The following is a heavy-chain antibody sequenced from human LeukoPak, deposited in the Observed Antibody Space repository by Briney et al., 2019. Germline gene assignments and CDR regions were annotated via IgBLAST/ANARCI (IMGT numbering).Heavy chain of an antibody. CDR3: AREKGGYYGSGSRFDL. CDR2: IRSGGDTI. J-gene: IGHJ2*01. V-gene: IGHV3-11*01. Sequence: GGSLRLSCEASGFTFKDYYMSWIRQAPGKGLEWVSYIRSGGDTIKSADSVKGRFTISRDNAKDSLYLQMNSLRAEDTAVYYCAREKGGYYGSGSRFDLWGRGALGTVSS. D-gene: IGHD3-10*01. CDR1: GFTFKDYY.